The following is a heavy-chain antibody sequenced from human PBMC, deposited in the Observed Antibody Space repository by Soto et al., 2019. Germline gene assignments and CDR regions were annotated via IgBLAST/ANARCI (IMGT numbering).Heavy chain of an antibody. V-gene: IGHV3-33*01. CDR3: ARDVMVTAMVMWYFDL. Sequence: QVPLVESGGGVVQPGRSLRLSCAASGFTFSSYGMHWVRQAPGKGLEWVAVIWYDGSNKYYADSVKGRFTISRDNSKNTLYLQRNSLRAEDTAVYYCARDVMVTAMVMWYFDLWGRGTLVTVSS. J-gene: IGHJ2*01. D-gene: IGHD2-21*02. CDR1: GFTFSSYG. CDR2: IWYDGSNK.